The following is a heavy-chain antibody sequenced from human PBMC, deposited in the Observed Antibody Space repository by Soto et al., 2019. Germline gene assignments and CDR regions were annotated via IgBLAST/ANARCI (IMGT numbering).Heavy chain of an antibody. CDR2: ISYDGSNK. V-gene: IGHV3-30*18. CDR1: GFTFSSYG. Sequence: GGSLRLSWAASGFTFSSYGMHWGRQAPGKGLEWVAVISYDGSNKYYADSVKGRFTISRDNSKNTLYLQMNSLRAEDTAVYYCAKSGPYSSSPGMDVWGQGPTVTVSS. J-gene: IGHJ6*02. CDR3: AKSGPYSSSPGMDV. D-gene: IGHD6-13*01.